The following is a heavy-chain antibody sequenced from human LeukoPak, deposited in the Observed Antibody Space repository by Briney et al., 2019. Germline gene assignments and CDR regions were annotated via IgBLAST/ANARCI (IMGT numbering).Heavy chain of an antibody. D-gene: IGHD3-9*01. CDR2: IRYDGSNK. Sequence: QAGGSLRLSCAASGFTFSSYGMHWVRQAPGKGLEWVAFIRYDGSNKYYADSVKGRFTISRDNSKNTLYLQMNSLRAEDTAVYYCAKDLRPNYDILTGYYGAYMDVWGKGTTVTISS. V-gene: IGHV3-30*02. CDR1: GFTFSSYG. CDR3: AKDLRPNYDILTGYYGAYMDV. J-gene: IGHJ6*03.